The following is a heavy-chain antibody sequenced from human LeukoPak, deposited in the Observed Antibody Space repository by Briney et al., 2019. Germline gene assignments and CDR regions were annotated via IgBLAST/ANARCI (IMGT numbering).Heavy chain of an antibody. CDR3: ARGFGVLISYDAFDI. J-gene: IGHJ3*02. CDR1: EFTFSSYG. CDR2: IYSGGST. Sequence: GRSLRLSCAASEFTFSSYGMHWVRQAPGKGLEWVSVIYSGGSTYYADSVKGRFTISRDNSKNTLYLQMNSLRAEDTAVYYCARGFGVLISYDAFDIWGQGTMVTVS. V-gene: IGHV3-53*01. D-gene: IGHD3-10*01.